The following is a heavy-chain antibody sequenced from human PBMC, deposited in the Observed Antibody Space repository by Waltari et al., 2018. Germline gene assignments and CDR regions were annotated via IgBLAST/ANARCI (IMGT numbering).Heavy chain of an antibody. V-gene: IGHV3-7*01. CDR2: IKEDGSEK. CDR1: GFTFSSYW. J-gene: IGHJ4*02. Sequence: EVQLVESGGGLVQPGGSLRLSCAASGFTFSSYWMSWVRQAPGKGLEWVANIKEDGSEKYYVDSGKGRFTISRDNAKNSLYLQMNSLRAEDTAVYYCAIAWMATICDYWGQGTLVTVSS. D-gene: IGHD5-12*01. CDR3: AIAWMATICDY.